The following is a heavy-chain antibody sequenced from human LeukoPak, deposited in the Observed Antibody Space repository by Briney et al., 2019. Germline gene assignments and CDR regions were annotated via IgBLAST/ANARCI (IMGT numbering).Heavy chain of an antibody. CDR2: IWYDGSNE. V-gene: IGHV3-33*01. CDR1: GFIFSNYG. CDR3: ARDGNTAAMDV. J-gene: IGHJ6*02. Sequence: GGSLRLSCAASGFIFSNYGMHWVRQAPGKGLEWAAVIWYDGSNEYYADSVKGRFTISRDNSKNTLYLQMNSLRAEDTAVYYCARDGNTAAMDVWGQGTTVTVSS. D-gene: IGHD5-18*01.